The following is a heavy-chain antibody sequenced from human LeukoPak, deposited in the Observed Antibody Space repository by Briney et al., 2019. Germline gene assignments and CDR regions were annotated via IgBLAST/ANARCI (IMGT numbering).Heavy chain of an antibody. CDR1: GLFFSDVW. CDR2: MEKDGSEK. J-gene: IGHJ4*02. CDR3: AAGYGWLTDF. D-gene: IGHD2-8*02. V-gene: IGHV3-7*01. Sequence: QSGGSLRLSCAGTGLFFSDVWMNWFRQAPGKGLEWVANMEKDGSEKNYVDSVKGRFTISRDNAKNSLHLEMNSLRGEDTAVYYCAAGYGWLTDFWGQGTLVTVSS.